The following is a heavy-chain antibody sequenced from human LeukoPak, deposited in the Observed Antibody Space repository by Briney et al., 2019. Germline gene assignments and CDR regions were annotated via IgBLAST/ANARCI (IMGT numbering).Heavy chain of an antibody. CDR1: GFTFSDYY. CDR3: RGFCGGDCYPNWFDP. Sequence: PGGSLRLSCAASGFTFSDYYMSWIRQAPGKGLEWVSYISSSGSTIYYADSVKGRFTISRDNAKNSLYLQMNSLRAEDTAMYYCRGFCGGDCYPNWFDPWGQGTLVTVSS. CDR2: ISSSGSTI. V-gene: IGHV3-11*04. J-gene: IGHJ5*02. D-gene: IGHD2-21*02.